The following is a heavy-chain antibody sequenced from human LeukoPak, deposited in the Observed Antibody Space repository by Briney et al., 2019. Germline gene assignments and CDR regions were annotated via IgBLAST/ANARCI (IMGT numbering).Heavy chain of an antibody. D-gene: IGHD1-26*01. CDR3: ARGPGSQYYYYYGMDV. CDR1: GYTFTVYY. CDR2: INPNSGGT. V-gene: IGHV1-2*02. J-gene: IGHJ6*02. Sequence: ASVKVSCTASGYTFTVYYMHWVRQAPGQGLEGMGWINPNSGGTNYAQKFQGRVTMTRDTSISTAYMELSRLRSDDTAVYYCARGPGSQYYYYYGMDVWGQGTTVTVSS.